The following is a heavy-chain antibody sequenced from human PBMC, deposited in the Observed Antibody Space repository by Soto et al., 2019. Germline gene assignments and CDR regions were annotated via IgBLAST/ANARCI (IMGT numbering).Heavy chain of an antibody. CDR3: AVQCVAAAGTGGGAFDI. CDR1: GGTFSSYA. V-gene: IGHV1-69*13. D-gene: IGHD6-13*01. J-gene: IGHJ3*02. Sequence: SVKVSCKASGGTFSSYAISWVRQAPGQGLEWMGGIIPIFGTANYAHKFQGRVTITADESTSTAYMELSSLRSEDTAVYYCAVQCVAAAGTGGGAFDIWGQGTMVTVSS. CDR2: IIPIFGTA.